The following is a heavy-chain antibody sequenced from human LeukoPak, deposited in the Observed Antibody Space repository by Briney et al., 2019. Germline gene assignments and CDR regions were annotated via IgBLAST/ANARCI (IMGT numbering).Heavy chain of an antibody. J-gene: IGHJ3*02. D-gene: IGHD3-10*01. CDR3: ARSSGFRDAFDI. V-gene: IGHV4-59*01. CDR1: GGSISSYY. Sequence: PSETLSLTCTVSGGSISSYYWSWIRQPPGKGLEWIGYIYYSGSTNYNPSLKSRVTISVDTSKNQFSLKLCSVTAADTAVYYCARSSGFRDAFDIWGQGTMVTVSS. CDR2: IYYSGST.